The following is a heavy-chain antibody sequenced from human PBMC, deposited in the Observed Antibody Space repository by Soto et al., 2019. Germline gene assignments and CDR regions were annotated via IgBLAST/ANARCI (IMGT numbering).Heavy chain of an antibody. V-gene: IGHV4-31*02. CDR3: ASGGYDRPFFFQAEDGIRDVRSVSAFLLNRSSDL. CDR2: IDYSGST. Sequence: HPGKGLEWIGYIDYSGSTYYNPSLKSRVTISVDTSKNQCSLKLSSVTAADTAVYYCASGGYDRPFFFQAEDGIRDVRSVSAFLLNRSSDL. D-gene: IGHD5-12*01. J-gene: IGHJ2*01.